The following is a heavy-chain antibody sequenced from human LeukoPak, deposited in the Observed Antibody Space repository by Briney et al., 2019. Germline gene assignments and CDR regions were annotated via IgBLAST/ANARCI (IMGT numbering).Heavy chain of an antibody. CDR3: AKDEDYGDYVLSF. CDR1: GFTFSDYG. J-gene: IGHJ4*02. Sequence: GGSWRLSCAASGFTFSDYGMHWVRQAPGKGLEWVAVISYDGSNKYSADSVKGRFTISRDNSKNTLYLQMNSLRAEDTAVYYCAKDEDYGDYVLSFWGQGTLVTVSS. V-gene: IGHV3-30*18. D-gene: IGHD4-17*01. CDR2: ISYDGSNK.